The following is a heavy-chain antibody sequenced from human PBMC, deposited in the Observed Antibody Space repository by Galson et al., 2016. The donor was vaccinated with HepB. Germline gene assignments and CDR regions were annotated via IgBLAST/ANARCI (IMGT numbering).Heavy chain of an antibody. CDR2: IYSSGST. CDR3: ARRSTEAYSSSWPFDY. J-gene: IGHJ4*02. Sequence: SETLSLTCAVSGGSVSRRSHYWGWIRQPPGKGLEWIGTIYSSGSTYYNPSLKSRLTISIDTSKNQFSLRLISVTAADTAVYYCARRSTEAYSSSWPFDYWGQGALVTVSS. D-gene: IGHD6-13*01. CDR1: GGSVSRRSHY. V-gene: IGHV4-39*01.